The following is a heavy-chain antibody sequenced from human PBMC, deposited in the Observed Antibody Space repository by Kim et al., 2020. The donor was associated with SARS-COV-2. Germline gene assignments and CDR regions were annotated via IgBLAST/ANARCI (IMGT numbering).Heavy chain of an antibody. V-gene: IGHV4-34*01. D-gene: IGHD3-3*01. CDR2: INHSGST. Sequence: SETLSLTCAVYGGSFSGYYWSWIRQPPGKGLEWIGEINHSGSTNYNPSLKSRVTISVDTSKNQFSLKLSSVTAADTAVYYCARGSGRVLRFSRYYFDYWG. CDR1: GGSFSGYY. CDR3: ARGSGRVLRFSRYYFDY. J-gene: IGHJ4*01.